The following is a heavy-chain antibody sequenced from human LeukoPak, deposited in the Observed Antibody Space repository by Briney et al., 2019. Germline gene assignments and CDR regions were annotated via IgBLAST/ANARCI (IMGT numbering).Heavy chain of an antibody. V-gene: IGHV3-48*04. D-gene: IGHD2-2*01. Sequence: GGSLRLSCAASGFTFSSYSMNWVRQAPGKGLEWVSYISSSSSTIYYADSVKGRFTISRDNAKNSLYLQMNSLRAEDTAVYYCAREYPPYQLLPDYWGQGTLVTVSS. CDR2: ISSSSSTI. J-gene: IGHJ4*02. CDR1: GFTFSSYS. CDR3: AREYPPYQLLPDY.